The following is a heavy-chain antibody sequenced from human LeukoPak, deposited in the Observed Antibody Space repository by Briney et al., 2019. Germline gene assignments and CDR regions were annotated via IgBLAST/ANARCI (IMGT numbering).Heavy chain of an antibody. CDR2: ISGSGSMI. D-gene: IGHD3-22*01. V-gene: IGHV3-11*01. CDR1: GGSFSGYY. Sequence: LSLTCAVYGGSFSGYYWSWIRQAPGKGLEWVSYISGSGSMIYYADSVKGRFTISRDNAKNSLYLQMNSLRAEDTAVYYCARGLYYPDYWGQGTLVTVSS. J-gene: IGHJ4*02. CDR3: ARGLYYPDY.